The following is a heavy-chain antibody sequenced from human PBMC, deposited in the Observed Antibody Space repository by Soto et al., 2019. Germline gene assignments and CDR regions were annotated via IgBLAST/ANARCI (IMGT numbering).Heavy chain of an antibody. Sequence: QVQLQQWGAGLLKPSETLSLTCAVYGGSFSGYYWSWIRQSPGKGLEWIGESNHVGNTNYNPSLKSRVTMSVDPSKNQFSLSLSSVTAADTAVYYCARVLIAGVTTDWGQGTLVIVSS. CDR2: SNHVGNT. CDR3: ARVLIAGVTTD. V-gene: IGHV4-34*01. J-gene: IGHJ4*02. D-gene: IGHD5-18*01. CDR1: GGSFSGYY.